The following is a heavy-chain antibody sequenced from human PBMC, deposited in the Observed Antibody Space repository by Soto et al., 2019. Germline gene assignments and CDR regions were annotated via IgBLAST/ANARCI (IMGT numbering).Heavy chain of an antibody. CDR2: ISVYNGNT. J-gene: IGHJ6*02. CDR1: GYAFTSYG. CDR3: ARVGDPYYYYGMDV. V-gene: IGHV1-18*04. D-gene: IGHD1-26*01. Sequence: ASVKVSCKASGYAFTSYGISWVRQAPGQGLEWMGWISVYNGNTNYAQKLQGRVTMTTDTSTSTAYMELRSLRSDDTAVYYCARVGDPYYYYGMDVWGQGTLVTAP.